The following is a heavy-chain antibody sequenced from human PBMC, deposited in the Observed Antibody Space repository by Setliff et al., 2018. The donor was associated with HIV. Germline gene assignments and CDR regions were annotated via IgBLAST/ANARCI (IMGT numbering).Heavy chain of an antibody. CDR2: IYIGST. CDR1: GGSISSYY. Sequence: PSETLSLTCTVSGGSISSYYWSWIRQPPGKGLGWIGHIYIGSTNYNPSLKSRVTISADTSKNQFSLKLSSVTAADTAVYYCARTYSSSWYSSHLWVDYWGQGTLFTVSS. CDR3: ARTYSSSWYSSHLWVDY. J-gene: IGHJ4*02. D-gene: IGHD6-13*01. V-gene: IGHV4-4*08.